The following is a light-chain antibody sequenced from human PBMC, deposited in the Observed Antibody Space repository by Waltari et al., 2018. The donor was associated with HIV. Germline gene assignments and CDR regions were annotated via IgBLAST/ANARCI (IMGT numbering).Light chain of an antibody. CDR3: QQYGSSPPIT. Sequence: EIVLTQSPGTLSLSPGERVTLSCRASQSMSSSYLAWYQQKPGQAPRLLIYGASSRATGIPDRFSASGSGTDFTLTISRLEPEDFAVYYCQQYGSSPPITFGQGTRLEIK. J-gene: IGKJ5*01. CDR1: QSMSSSY. V-gene: IGKV3-20*01. CDR2: GAS.